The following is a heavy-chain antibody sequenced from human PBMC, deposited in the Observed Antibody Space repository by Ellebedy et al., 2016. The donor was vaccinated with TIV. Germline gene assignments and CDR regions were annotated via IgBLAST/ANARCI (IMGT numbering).Heavy chain of an antibody. CDR2: ISGSGGST. J-gene: IGHJ6*02. V-gene: IGHV3-23*01. Sequence: GGSLRLXXAASGFTFSNYAMNWVRQAPGKGLEWVSVISGSGGSTYYGDSVQGRFTISRDNSKNTLYLQMNSLRAEDTAVYYCAREAFGTFHVWGQGTTVTVSS. D-gene: IGHD3-3*02. CDR1: GFTFSNYA. CDR3: AREAFGTFHV.